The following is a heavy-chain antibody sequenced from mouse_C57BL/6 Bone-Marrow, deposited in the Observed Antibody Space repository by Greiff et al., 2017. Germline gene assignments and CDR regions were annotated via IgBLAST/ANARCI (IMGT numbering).Heavy chain of an antibody. Sequence: VQLQQPGAELVMPGASVKLSCKASGYTFTSYWMHWVKQRPGQGLEWIGEIDPSESYTNYNQKFKGKSTLTVDKSSSTAYMQLSSLTSEDSAVYYCASDGYYNWGQGTTLTVSS. D-gene: IGHD2-3*01. V-gene: IGHV1-69*01. J-gene: IGHJ2*01. CDR1: GYTFTSYW. CDR3: ASDGYYN. CDR2: IDPSESYT.